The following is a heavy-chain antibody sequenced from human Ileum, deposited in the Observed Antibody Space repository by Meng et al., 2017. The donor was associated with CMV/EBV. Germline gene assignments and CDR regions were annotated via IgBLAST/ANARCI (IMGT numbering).Heavy chain of an antibody. CDR1: GFTFSRYG. Sequence: VQCVEAGGGEGPAGGALRLSCAASGFTFSRYGMHWVRQAPGKGLEWVAIIRNDGSYKYYADSVKGRFTISRDNSKNTLYLQMNSLEPEDTAVYYCVRINYLDHWGQGTLVTVSS. CDR2: IRNDGSYK. V-gene: IGHV3-30*02. CDR3: VRINYLDH. J-gene: IGHJ4*02.